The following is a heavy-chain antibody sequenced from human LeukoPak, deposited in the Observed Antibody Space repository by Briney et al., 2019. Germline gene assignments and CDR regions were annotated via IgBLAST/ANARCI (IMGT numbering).Heavy chain of an antibody. CDR3: ARSKLDSSSWYGGFDY. CDR2: IYYSGST. CDR1: GGSISSYY. V-gene: IGHV4-59*01. J-gene: IGHJ4*02. D-gene: IGHD6-13*01. Sequence: SETLSLTCTVSGGSISSYYWSWIRQPPGKGLEWIGYIYYSGSTNYNPSLKSRVTISVDTSKNQFSLKLSSVTAADTAVYYCARSKLDSSSWYGGFDYWGQGTLVTVSS.